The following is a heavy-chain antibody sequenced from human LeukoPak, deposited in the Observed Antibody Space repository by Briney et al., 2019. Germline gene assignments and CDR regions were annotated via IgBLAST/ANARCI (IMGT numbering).Heavy chain of an antibody. CDR1: GGSISSSSYY. V-gene: IGHV4-39*01. CDR2: INYSGNT. J-gene: IGHJ4*02. D-gene: IGHD2-2*01. CDR3: ARLDIVVVPASSFDH. Sequence: SETLSLTCTVSGGSISSSSYYWGWIRQPPGTGLEWIGSINYSGNTYYNPSLKSRVTISVDTSKNQFSLKLNSVTAADTAVYYCARLDIVVVPASSFDHWGQGTLVTVSS.